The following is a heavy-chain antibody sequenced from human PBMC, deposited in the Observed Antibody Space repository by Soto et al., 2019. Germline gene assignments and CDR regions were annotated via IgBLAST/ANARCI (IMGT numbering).Heavy chain of an antibody. CDR2: INHSGST. J-gene: IGHJ5*02. Sequence: SETLSLTCAVYGGSFSGYYWSWIRQPPGKGLEWIGEINHSGSTNYNPSLKSRVTISVDTSKNQFSLKLSSVTAADTAVYYCVRASATYCGGDCPYNWFDPWGQGTLVTVSS. V-gene: IGHV4-34*01. D-gene: IGHD2-21*02. CDR3: VRASATYCGGDCPYNWFDP. CDR1: GGSFSGYY.